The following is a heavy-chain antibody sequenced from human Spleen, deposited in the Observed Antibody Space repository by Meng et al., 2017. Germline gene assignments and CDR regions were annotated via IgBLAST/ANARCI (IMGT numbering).Heavy chain of an antibody. CDR1: GYPFTAYY. CDR3: VRDENISLGKLFGDY. J-gene: IGHJ4*02. Sequence: HVQLVQSGAEVKEPGASGKASSKPSGYPFTAYYIPWVRQAPGQGLEWMGHIIPNSGDTLYAPKFQGRVSMTADTSIGTAYVELSGLRSDDTAIYYCVRDENISLGKLFGDYWGQGTLVTVSS. V-gene: IGHV1-2*06. CDR2: IIPNSGDT. D-gene: IGHD2-21*01.